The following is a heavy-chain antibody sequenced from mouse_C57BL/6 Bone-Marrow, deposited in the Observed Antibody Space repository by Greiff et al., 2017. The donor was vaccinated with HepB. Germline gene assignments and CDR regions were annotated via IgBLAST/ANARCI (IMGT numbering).Heavy chain of an antibody. Sequence: DVQLVESGGGLVKPGGSLKLSCAASGFTFSSYAMSWVRQTPEKRLEWVATISDGGSYTYYPDNVKGRFTISRDNAKNNLYLQMSHLKSEDTAMYYCARGGPTIVTTWYFNVWGTGTPVTVSS. J-gene: IGHJ1*03. CDR3: ARGGPTIVTTWYFNV. V-gene: IGHV5-4*01. CDR1: GFTFSSYA. CDR2: ISDGGSYT. D-gene: IGHD2-5*01.